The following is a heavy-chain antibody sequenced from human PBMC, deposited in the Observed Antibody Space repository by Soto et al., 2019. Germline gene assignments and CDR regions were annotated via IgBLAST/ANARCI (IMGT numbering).Heavy chain of an antibody. J-gene: IGHJ1*01. D-gene: IGHD3-22*01. CDR1: GFTFSNYA. CDR3: VRHVGHQYDSSGQYFQN. Sequence: GGSLRLSCAASGFTFSNYAMTWVRQAPGKGLEWVSALSGSGVSTYYADSVKGRFTISRDDSKNTAFLQMNSLKTEDTAEYWCVRHVGHQYDSSGQYFQNWGQGTLVTVSS. V-gene: IGHV3-23*01. CDR2: LSGSGVST.